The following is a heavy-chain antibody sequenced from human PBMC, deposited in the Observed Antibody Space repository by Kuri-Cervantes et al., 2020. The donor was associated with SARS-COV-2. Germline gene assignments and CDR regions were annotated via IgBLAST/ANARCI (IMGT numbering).Heavy chain of an antibody. D-gene: IGHD1-26*01. J-gene: IGHJ3*02. V-gene: IGHV5-51*01. CDR2: IYPGDSDT. Sequence: GGSLRLSCKGSGYKFSNYWIGWVRQKPGKGLEWMGIIYPGDSDTRYSPSFRGQVTISADSSINTAYLQWTSLTASDTAMYYCASSGGLGSKHAFDIWGQGTMVTVSS. CDR1: GYKFSNYW. CDR3: ASSGGLGSKHAFDI.